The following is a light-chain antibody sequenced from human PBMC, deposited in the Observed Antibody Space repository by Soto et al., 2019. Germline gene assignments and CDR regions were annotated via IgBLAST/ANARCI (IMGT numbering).Light chain of an antibody. CDR3: QQDGDLPLN. J-gene: IGKJ4*01. CDR2: ATS. Sequence: EIVVTQSPATLSVSPGERATLSCRASQSVGNNFAWSQQKPGQAPRLLIFATSTRATGVPARFSGSGSGTDFTRTISSLQSEDFAVYYCQQDGDLPLNFGGGAKVEIE. V-gene: IGKV3-15*01. CDR1: QSVGNN.